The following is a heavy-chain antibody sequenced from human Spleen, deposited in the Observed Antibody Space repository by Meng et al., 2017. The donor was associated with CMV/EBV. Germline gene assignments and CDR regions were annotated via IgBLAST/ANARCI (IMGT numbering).Heavy chain of an antibody. CDR1: GGSISSSNYY. CDR2: IYYSGST. V-gene: IGHV4-61*05. D-gene: IGHD5-12*01. Sequence: SETLSLTCTVSGGSISSSNYYWGWIRQPPGKGLEWIGYIYYSGSTNYNPSLKSRVTISVDTSKNQFSLKLSSVTAADTAVYYCARAIVATITGADYYYGMDVWGQGTTVTVSS. CDR3: ARAIVATITGADYYYGMDV. J-gene: IGHJ6*02.